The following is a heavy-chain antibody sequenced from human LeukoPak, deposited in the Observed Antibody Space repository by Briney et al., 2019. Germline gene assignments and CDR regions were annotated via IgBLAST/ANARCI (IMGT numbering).Heavy chain of an antibody. CDR2: IYPVDSDT. CDR3: ARHRGTIFGMVMYNWFDP. J-gene: IGHJ5*02. CDR1: RYSFTSYW. V-gene: IGHV5-51*01. D-gene: IGHD3-3*01. Sequence: GESLKISGEASRYSFTSYWIGWVRQMPGKGLEWVALIYPVDSDTRYNPSFQGQVTISADKSINTVYLQWNSLKASDSAMYYCARHRGTIFGMVMYNWFDPWGQGTLVTVSS.